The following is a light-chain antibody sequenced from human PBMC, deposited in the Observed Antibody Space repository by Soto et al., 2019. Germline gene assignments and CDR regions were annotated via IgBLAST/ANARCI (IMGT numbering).Light chain of an antibody. CDR2: GAS. CDR3: QQYGNSPPGT. J-gene: IGKJ5*01. V-gene: IGKV3-20*01. Sequence: ETVLTQSPGTLYFSPGERATLSCRASQSVGNSHVAWYQQRRGLPPRLLIYGASNRATGIPDRFRGSGPGADFTLTISRLEPEDFAVYFCQQYGNSPPGTFGQGTRL. CDR1: QSVGNSH.